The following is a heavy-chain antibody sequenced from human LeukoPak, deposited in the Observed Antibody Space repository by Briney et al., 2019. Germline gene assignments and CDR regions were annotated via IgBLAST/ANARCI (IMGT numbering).Heavy chain of an antibody. CDR1: GFTFSNYD. J-gene: IGHJ4*02. CDR3: ARGGWFGELLRPFDY. Sequence: GGSLRLSCAASGFTFSNYDMHWVRQATGKGLEWVSAIGTAGDTYYSGSVKGRFTISRENAKNSLYLQMSSLKARDTAVYYCARGGWFGELLRPFDYWGQGSLVTVSS. V-gene: IGHV3-13*01. CDR2: IGTAGDT. D-gene: IGHD3-10*01.